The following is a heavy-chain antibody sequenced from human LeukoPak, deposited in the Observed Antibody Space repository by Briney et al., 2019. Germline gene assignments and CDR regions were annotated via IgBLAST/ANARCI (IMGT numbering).Heavy chain of an antibody. Sequence: GGSLRLSCAGARFTFSGYWMSWVRQAPGKGLEWVANIKQDGSEKYYVDSGKGRFTISRDNAKNSLYLQMNSLRAEDTAVYYCARQYYDYWSGFDYWGQGTLVTASS. J-gene: IGHJ4*02. CDR3: ARQYYDYWSGFDY. CDR1: RFTFSGYW. V-gene: IGHV3-7*01. CDR2: IKQDGSEK. D-gene: IGHD3-3*01.